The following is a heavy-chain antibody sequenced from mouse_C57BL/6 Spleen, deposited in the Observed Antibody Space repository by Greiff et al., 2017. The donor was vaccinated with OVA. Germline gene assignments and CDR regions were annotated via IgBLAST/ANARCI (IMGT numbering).Heavy chain of an antibody. D-gene: IGHD1-1*01. Sequence: EVKLQQSGPELVKPGASVKISCKASGYTFTDYYMNWVKQSHGKSLEWIGDINPNNGGTSYNQKFKGKATLTVDKSSSTAYMELRSLTSEDSAVYYCARYYYGSIYAMDYWGQGTSVTVSS. CDR1: GYTFTDYY. CDR3: ARYYYGSIYAMDY. CDR2: INPNNGGT. V-gene: IGHV1-26*01. J-gene: IGHJ4*01.